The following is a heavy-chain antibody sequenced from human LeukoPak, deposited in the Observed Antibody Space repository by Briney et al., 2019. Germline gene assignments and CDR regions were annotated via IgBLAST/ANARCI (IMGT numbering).Heavy chain of an antibody. CDR3: ARQGSGNYLSPVND. J-gene: IGHJ4*02. Sequence: SETLSLTCTVCGGSINSSSYDWGWIRQPPGKGLEWIGTIYYSGSTYYNPSLKSRVTISVDTSKNQFSLKLSSVTAADTAVYYCARQGSGNYLSPVNDWGQGTLVTVSS. D-gene: IGHD1-26*01. CDR2: IYYSGST. V-gene: IGHV4-39*01. CDR1: GGSINSSSYD.